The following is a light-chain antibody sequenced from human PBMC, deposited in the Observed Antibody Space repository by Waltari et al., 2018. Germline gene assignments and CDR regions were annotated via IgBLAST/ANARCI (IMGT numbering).Light chain of an antibody. CDR2: DVS. Sequence: QSALTQPASVSGSPGQSLTISCTGTSRDVGGYNYVSWYQQHPGKAPKLMIYDVSNRPSGVSNRFSGSKSGNTAFLTISGLQAGDEADYYCSSYTTSTTYVEFGGGTKLTVL. V-gene: IGLV2-14*03. CDR1: SRDVGGYNY. CDR3: SSYTTSTTYVE. J-gene: IGLJ2*01.